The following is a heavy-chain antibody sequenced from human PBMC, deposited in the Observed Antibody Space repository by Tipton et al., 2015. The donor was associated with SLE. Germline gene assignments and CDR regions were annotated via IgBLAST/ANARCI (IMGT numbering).Heavy chain of an antibody. J-gene: IGHJ3*02. Sequence: TLSLTCSVSGGSISSSSYSWNWIRQPAGKGLEWIGRFYSGYSDYNPSLNSRVTMSVDRSRNQLSLKLSSVTAADTAVYYCARELDTFDIWGQGTMVTVSS. CDR2: FYSGYS. CDR3: ARELDTFDI. CDR1: GGSISSSSYS. V-gene: IGHV4-61*02.